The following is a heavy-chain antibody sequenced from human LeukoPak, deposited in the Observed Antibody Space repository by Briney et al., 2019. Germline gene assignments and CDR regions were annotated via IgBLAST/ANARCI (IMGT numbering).Heavy chain of an antibody. V-gene: IGHV3-53*05. CDR3: AKNHGSGSYPPYYFDY. CDR2: IYSGGST. J-gene: IGHJ4*02. D-gene: IGHD3-10*01. Sequence: QSGGSLRLSCAASGFTVSSNYMSWVRPAPGKGLEWVSVIYSGGSTYYADSVKGRFTISRDNSKDTLYLQMNSLRAEDTAVYYCAKNHGSGSYPPYYFDYWGQGTLVTVSS. CDR1: GFTVSSNY.